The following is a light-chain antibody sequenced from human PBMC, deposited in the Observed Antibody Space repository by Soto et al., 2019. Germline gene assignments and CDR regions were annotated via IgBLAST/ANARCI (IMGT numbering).Light chain of an antibody. CDR3: CSYAGRHTYV. CDR1: TSDVGSYNL. Sequence: QSALTQPASVSGSPGQSITISCTGTTSDVGSYNLVSWYQQHPGKVPTLIIFAGNQRPSGVSDRFSASKSGNTASLTISGLQPEDEADYYCCSYAGRHTYVFGTATKVTVL. V-gene: IGLV2-23*01. J-gene: IGLJ1*01. CDR2: AGN.